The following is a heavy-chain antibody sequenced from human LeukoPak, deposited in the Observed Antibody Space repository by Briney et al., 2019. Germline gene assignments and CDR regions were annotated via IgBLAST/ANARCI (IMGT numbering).Heavy chain of an antibody. CDR2: INPSGGST. Sequence: GASVKVSCKASGYTFTSYYMHWVRQAPGQGLEWMGIINPSGGSTSYAQKFQGRVTITADKSTSTAYMELSSLRSEDTAVYYCASSTEFRAFDIWGQGTMVTVSS. CDR1: GYTFTSYY. CDR3: ASSTEFRAFDI. V-gene: IGHV1-46*01. J-gene: IGHJ3*02. D-gene: IGHD2-21*01.